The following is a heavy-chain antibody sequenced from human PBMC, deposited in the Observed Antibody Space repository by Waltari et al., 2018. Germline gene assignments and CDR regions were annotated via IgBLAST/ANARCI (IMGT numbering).Heavy chain of an antibody. CDR1: GGSISSYY. Sequence: QVQLQESGPGLVKPSETLSLTCTVSGGSISSYYWSWIRQPPGKGLEWIGYIYYSGSTSYNPSLKSRVTISVDTSKNQFSLKLSSVTAADTAVYHCARHRWGGTYLYFDFWGQGTLVTVSS. J-gene: IGHJ4*02. V-gene: IGHV4-59*08. D-gene: IGHD2-21*01. CDR3: ARHRWGGTYLYFDF. CDR2: IYYSGST.